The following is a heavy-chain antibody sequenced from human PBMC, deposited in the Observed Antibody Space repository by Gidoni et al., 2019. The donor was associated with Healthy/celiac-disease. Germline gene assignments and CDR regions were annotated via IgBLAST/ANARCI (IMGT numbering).Heavy chain of an antibody. CDR1: GGSFSVYY. CDR2: INHSGST. CDR3: ARGRGFYYGSGSPKYYFDY. J-gene: IGHJ4*02. Sequence: QVQLQQWGAGLLKPSETLSLTCAVYGGSFSVYYWSWLRQPPGKGLEWSGEINHSGSTNYNPSLKSRVTISVDTSKNQFSLKLSSVTAADTAVYYCARGRGFYYGSGSPKYYFDYWGQGTLVTGSS. D-gene: IGHD3-10*01. V-gene: IGHV4-34*01.